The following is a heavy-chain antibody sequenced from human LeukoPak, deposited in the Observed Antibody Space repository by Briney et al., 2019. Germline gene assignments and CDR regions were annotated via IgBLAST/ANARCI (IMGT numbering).Heavy chain of an antibody. V-gene: IGHV1-69*05. J-gene: IGHJ1*01. D-gene: IGHD3-22*01. CDR2: IIPIFGTA. CDR1: GGTFSSYA. Sequence: GASVKVSCKASGGTFSSYAISWVRQAPGQGLEWMGGIIPIFGTANYAQKFQGRVTITTDESTSTAYMVLSSLRSEDTAVYYCATVAAIVVVIPLYFQHWGQGTLVTVSS. CDR3: ATVAAIVVVIPLYFQH.